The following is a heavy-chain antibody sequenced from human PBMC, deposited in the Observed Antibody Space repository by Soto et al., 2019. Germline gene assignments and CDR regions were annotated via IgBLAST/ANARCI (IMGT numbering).Heavy chain of an antibody. CDR2: IYYSGST. Sequence: SETLSLICTVSGGSISSGDYYWSWIRQPPGKGLEWIGYIYYSGSTYYNPSLKSRVTISVDTSKNQFSLKLSSVTAADTAVYYCARVEVDNWNYVSFDYWGQGTLVTVSS. CDR3: ARVEVDNWNYVSFDY. CDR1: GGSISSGDYY. J-gene: IGHJ4*02. V-gene: IGHV4-30-4*01. D-gene: IGHD1-7*01.